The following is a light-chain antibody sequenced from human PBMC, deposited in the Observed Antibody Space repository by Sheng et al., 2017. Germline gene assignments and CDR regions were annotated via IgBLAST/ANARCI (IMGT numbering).Light chain of an antibody. CDR3: HQSSSLPIT. CDR1: QSIGSS. J-gene: IGKJ5*01. V-gene: IGKV6-21*01. CDR2: CF. Sequence: EIVLTQSPDFQSVTPKEKVTITCRASQSIGSSLHWYQQKPDQSPKLLIQVCFPVLLTGSPRRFSGSGSGTDFTLTINSLEAEDAATYYCHQSSSLPITFGQGTRLEIK.